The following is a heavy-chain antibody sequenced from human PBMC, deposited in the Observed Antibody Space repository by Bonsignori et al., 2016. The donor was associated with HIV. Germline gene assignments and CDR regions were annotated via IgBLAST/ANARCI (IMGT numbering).Heavy chain of an antibody. CDR3: ARAPFDFWSGYNDY. CDR2: IYSGGST. CDR1: GFTVSSNY. V-gene: IGHV3-53*01. D-gene: IGHD3-3*01. Sequence: GESLKISCAASGFTVSSNYMSWVRQAPGKGLEWVSVIYSGGSTYYADSVKGRFTISRDNSKNTLYLQMNSLRAEDTAVYYCARAPFDFWSGYNDYWGQGTLVTVSS. J-gene: IGHJ4*02.